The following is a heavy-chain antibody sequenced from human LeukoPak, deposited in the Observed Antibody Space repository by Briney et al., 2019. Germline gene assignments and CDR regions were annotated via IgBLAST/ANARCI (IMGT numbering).Heavy chain of an antibody. CDR2: ISGSGGST. D-gene: IGHD4-17*01. J-gene: IGHJ4*02. V-gene: IGHV3-23*01. Sequence: GGSLRLSCAASGFSFSDYSMNWVRQAPGKGLEWVSLISGSGGSTYYADSVKGRFTVSRDNSKNTEYLQMNSLRAEDTAIYYCAKDDDDGDHVVVDHWGQGTLVTVSS. CDR3: AKDDDDGDHVVVDH. CDR1: GFSFSDYS.